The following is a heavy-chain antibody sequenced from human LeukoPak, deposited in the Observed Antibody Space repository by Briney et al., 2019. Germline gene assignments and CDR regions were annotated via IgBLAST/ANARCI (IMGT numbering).Heavy chain of an antibody. V-gene: IGHV4-59*08. J-gene: IGHJ4*02. Sequence: PSETLSLTCTVSGGSISSYYWSWIRQPPGKGLEWIGYIYYSGSTNYNPSLKSRVTISVDTSKNQFSLKLSSVTAADTAVYYCARGGIAAADYWGQGTLVSVSS. CDR2: IYYSGST. CDR1: GGSISSYY. D-gene: IGHD6-13*01. CDR3: ARGGIAAADY.